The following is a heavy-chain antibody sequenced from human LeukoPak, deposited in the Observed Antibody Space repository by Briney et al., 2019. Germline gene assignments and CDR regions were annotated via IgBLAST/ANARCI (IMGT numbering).Heavy chain of an antibody. CDR3: ARVYLWFGELSAFDI. D-gene: IGHD3-10*01. CDR2: IYTSGST. Sequence: SETLSLTCTVSGGSISSYHWSWIRQPAGKGLEWIGRIYTSGSTNYNPSLKSRVTMSVDTSKNQFSLKLSSVTAADTAVYYCARVYLWFGELSAFDIWGQGTMVTVSS. V-gene: IGHV4-4*07. J-gene: IGHJ3*02. CDR1: GGSISSYH.